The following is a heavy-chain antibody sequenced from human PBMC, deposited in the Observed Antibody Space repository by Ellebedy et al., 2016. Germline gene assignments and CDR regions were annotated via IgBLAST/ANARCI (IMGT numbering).Heavy chain of an antibody. V-gene: IGHV3-23*01. CDR2: ISGSGGST. CDR3: ARRMATICDY. Sequence: GGSLRLXXAASGFTFSSYAMSWVRQAPGKGLEWVSAISGSGGSTYYADSVKGRFTISRDNSKNTLYLQMNSLRAEDTAVYYCARRMATICDYWGQGTLVTVSS. J-gene: IGHJ4*02. CDR1: GFTFSSYA. D-gene: IGHD5-24*01.